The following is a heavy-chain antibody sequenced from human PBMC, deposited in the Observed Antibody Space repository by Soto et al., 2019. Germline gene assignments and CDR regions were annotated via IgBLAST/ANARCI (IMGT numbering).Heavy chain of an antibody. D-gene: IGHD3-9*01. J-gene: IGHJ4*02. CDR2: IYYSGST. Sequence: PSETLSLTCTVSGGSISSGGYYWSWIRQHPGKGLEWIGYIYYSGSTYYNPSLKSRVTISVDTSKNQFSLKLSSVTAADTAVYYCVRIKALRGYFGCHLDYWRQGPLVTVSS. V-gene: IGHV4-31*03. CDR3: VRIKALRGYFGCHLDY. CDR1: GGSISSGGYY.